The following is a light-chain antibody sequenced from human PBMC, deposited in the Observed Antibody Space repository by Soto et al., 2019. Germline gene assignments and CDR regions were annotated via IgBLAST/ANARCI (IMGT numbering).Light chain of an antibody. CDR3: SWYAGTHIV. CDR1: SSDVGGYNF. J-gene: IGLJ1*01. V-gene: IGLV2-8*01. Sequence: QSVLTKPPSASGSPGQAVTISCTGTSSDVGGYNFVSWYQQHPGKAPKLMIYDVTKRPSGVPDRFSGSKSGNTASLTVSGLQAEKEADYSCSWYAGTHIVFGTGTKVPVL. CDR2: DVT.